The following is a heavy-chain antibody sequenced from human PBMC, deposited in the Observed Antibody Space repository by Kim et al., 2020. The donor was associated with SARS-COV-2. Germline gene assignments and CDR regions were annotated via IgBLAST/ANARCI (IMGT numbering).Heavy chain of an antibody. D-gene: IGHD3-10*01. Sequence: DHVKGRFTISRDNSNNTLYLQMNSLRAEDTAVYYCAKDRDYYGSGDAFDIWGQGTMVTVSS. J-gene: IGHJ3*02. V-gene: IGHV3-23*01. CDR3: AKDRDYYGSGDAFDI.